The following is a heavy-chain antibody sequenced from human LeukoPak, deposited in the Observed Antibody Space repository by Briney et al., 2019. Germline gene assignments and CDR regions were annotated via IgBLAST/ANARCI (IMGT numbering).Heavy chain of an antibody. CDR2: IYYSGST. J-gene: IGHJ6*03. D-gene: IGHD6-13*01. Sequence: SETLSLTWTVSGGSISSYYWSWIQQPPGKGLERIGYIYYSGSTNYNPSLKSRVTISVDTSKNQSSLKLSSVTAADTAVYYCARGRMISMKIAAAGTSYYMDVWGKGTTVTVSS. CDR1: GGSISSYY. CDR3: ARGRMISMKIAAAGTSYYMDV. V-gene: IGHV4-59*01.